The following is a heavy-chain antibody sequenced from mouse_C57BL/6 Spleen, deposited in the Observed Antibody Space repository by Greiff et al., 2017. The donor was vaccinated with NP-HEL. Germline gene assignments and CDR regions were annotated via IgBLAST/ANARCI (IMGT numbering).Heavy chain of an antibody. V-gene: IGHV5-4*01. J-gene: IGHJ1*03. Sequence: EVQGVESGGGLVKPGGSLKLSCAASGFTFSSYAMSWVRQTPEKRLEWVATISDGGSYTYYPDNVKGRFTISRDNAKNNLYLQMSHLKSEDTAMYYCARAYGSSYDWYFDVWGTGTTVTVAS. CDR2: ISDGGSYT. CDR1: GFTFSSYA. CDR3: ARAYGSSYDWYFDV. D-gene: IGHD1-1*01.